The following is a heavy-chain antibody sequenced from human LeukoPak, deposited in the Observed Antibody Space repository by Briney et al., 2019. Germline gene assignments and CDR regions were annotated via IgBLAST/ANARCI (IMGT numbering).Heavy chain of an antibody. Sequence: GASVKVSCKASGYTFTAYYIHWVRQAPGQGLEWMGWINPHNGGTKYAQKFQGRVTMTRDTSISTAYMELSRLRSDDTAVYYCARGGPSSGWPRAYYYYYMDVWGKGTTVTVSS. CDR3: ARGGPSSGWPRAYYYYYMDV. J-gene: IGHJ6*03. D-gene: IGHD6-19*01. CDR2: INPHNGGT. CDR1: GYTFTAYY. V-gene: IGHV1-2*02.